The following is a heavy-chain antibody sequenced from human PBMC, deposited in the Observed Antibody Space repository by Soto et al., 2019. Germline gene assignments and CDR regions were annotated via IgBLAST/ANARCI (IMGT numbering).Heavy chain of an antibody. D-gene: IGHD3-10*01. J-gene: IGHJ4*02. CDR3: AIEVRRSNQFDH. Sequence: ASVQVSCKASCYTFSSIGISWVRQAPGQGLEWMGWISPYKGNTHYAQRFQGRVTMTEESSADTPYMELSSLRSEDTAVYYCAIEVRRSNQFDHWGQGTMVTVSS. V-gene: IGHV1-18*01. CDR1: CYTFSSIG. CDR2: ISPYKGNT.